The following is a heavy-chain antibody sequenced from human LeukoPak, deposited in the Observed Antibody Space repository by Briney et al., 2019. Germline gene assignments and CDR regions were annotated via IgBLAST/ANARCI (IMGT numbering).Heavy chain of an antibody. CDR3: ARSSSLWFAEPYNWFDP. CDR2: INPNSGGT. CDR1: GYTFTGYY. V-gene: IGHV1-2*06. Sequence: SSVKVSFKASGYTFTGYYMHWVRQAPGQGLEWMGRINPNSGGTNYAQKFQGRVTMTRDRSISTAYMELSRLRSDDTAVYYCARSSSLWFAEPYNWFDPWGQGTLVTVSS. D-gene: IGHD3-10*01. J-gene: IGHJ5*02.